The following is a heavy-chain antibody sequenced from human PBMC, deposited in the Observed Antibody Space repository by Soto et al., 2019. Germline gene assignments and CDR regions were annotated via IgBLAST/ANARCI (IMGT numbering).Heavy chain of an antibody. J-gene: IGHJ5*02. CDR3: ARGRTWFAP. V-gene: IGHV3-7*01. CDR1: GFTSSRYW. Sequence: ESGGGLVQPGGSLRLSCAGSGFTSSRYWMSWVRQAPGKGLEWVANIKEDGSETYYVDSVKGRFTISRDNAKNSLYLQMNSLRGEDTAVYYCARGRTWFAPWGQGTLVTVSS. CDR2: IKEDGSET.